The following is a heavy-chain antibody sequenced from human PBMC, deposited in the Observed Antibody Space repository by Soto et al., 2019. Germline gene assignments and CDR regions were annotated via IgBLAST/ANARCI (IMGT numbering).Heavy chain of an antibody. J-gene: IGHJ6*02. CDR2: IIPIFGTA. D-gene: IGHD2-15*01. CDR3: AGVGYCSGGSCYSPPNYGMDV. Sequence: GASVKLSCKASGGTFSSYAISWVRQAPKQGLEWMGGIIPIFGTANYAQKFQGRVTITADESTSTAYMELSSLRSEDTAVYYCAGVGYCSGGSCYSPPNYGMDVWGQGTTVTVSS. V-gene: IGHV1-69*13. CDR1: GGTFSSYA.